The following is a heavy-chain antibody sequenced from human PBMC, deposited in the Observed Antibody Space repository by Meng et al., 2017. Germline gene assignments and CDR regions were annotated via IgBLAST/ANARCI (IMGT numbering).Heavy chain of an antibody. CDR1: GFTFSSYA. D-gene: IGHD4-17*01. J-gene: IGHJ6*02. CDR2: ISGSGGST. CDR3: AKVLGAVTTISSYYYGMDV. Sequence: GESLKISCAASGFTFSSYAMSWVRQAPGKGLEWVSAISGSGGSTYYADSVKGRFTISRDNSKNTLYLQMNSLRAEDTAVYYCAKVLGAVTTISSYYYGMDVWGQGTTVTVSS. V-gene: IGHV3-23*01.